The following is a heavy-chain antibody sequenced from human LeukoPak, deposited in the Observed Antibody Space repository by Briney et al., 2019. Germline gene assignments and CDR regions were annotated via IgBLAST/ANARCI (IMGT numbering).Heavy chain of an antibody. D-gene: IGHD3-9*01. CDR1: GGTFSSYA. CDR2: IIPILGIA. V-gene: IGHV1-69*04. J-gene: IGHJ4*02. Sequence: SVKVSCKASGGTFSSYAISWVRQAPGQGLEWMGRIIPILGIANYAQKFQGRVTITADKSTSKAYMELSSLRSEDTAVHYCARDLAERYFDWLFPNFDYWGQGTLVTVSS. CDR3: ARDLAERYFDWLFPNFDY.